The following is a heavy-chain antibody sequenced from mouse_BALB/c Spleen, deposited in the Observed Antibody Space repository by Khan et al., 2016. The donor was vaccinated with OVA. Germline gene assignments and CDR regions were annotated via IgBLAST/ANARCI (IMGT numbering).Heavy chain of an antibody. V-gene: IGHV1S81*02. CDR1: GYSFINYW. CDR3: ARWGWTVFAY. CDR2: INPSKGRT. J-gene: IGHJ3*01. D-gene: IGHD3-3*01. Sequence: QVQLQQSGAELVKPGTTVKLSCKASGYSFINYWMHWVKQRPGQGLEWIGEINPSKGRTNFIEKFKSKATLTVDESSSTAYMQLSSLASEDSAVYYCARWGWTVFAYWGQGTLVTVST.